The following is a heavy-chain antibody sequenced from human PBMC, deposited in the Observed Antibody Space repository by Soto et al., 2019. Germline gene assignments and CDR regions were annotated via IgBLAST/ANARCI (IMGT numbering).Heavy chain of an antibody. J-gene: IGHJ3*02. V-gene: IGHV3-23*01. CDR3: EKDNGVVVVVAATFAFDI. CDR2: ISGSGGST. Sequence: GGSLRLSCAASGFTFSSYAMSWVRQAPGKGLEWVSAISGSGGSTYYADSVKGRFTISRDNSKNTLYLQMNSLRAEDTAVYYCEKDNGVVVVVAATFAFDIWGQGTMVTVSS. CDR1: GFTFSSYA. D-gene: IGHD2-15*01.